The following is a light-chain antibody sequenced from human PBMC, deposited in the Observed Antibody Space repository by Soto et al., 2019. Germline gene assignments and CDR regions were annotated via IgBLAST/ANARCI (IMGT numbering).Light chain of an antibody. CDR1: SGHSTNT. CDR3: ETWDSTTRV. J-gene: IGLJ3*02. V-gene: IGLV4-60*03. Sequence: QSVLTQSSSASASLGSSVKLTCTLSSGHSTNTIAWHQQQPGQAPRYLMKVEGSGSYSRGSGLPDRLSGSSSGADRYLTISNLQSEDEADYYCETWDSTTRVYGGGTKLTVL. CDR2: VEGSGSY.